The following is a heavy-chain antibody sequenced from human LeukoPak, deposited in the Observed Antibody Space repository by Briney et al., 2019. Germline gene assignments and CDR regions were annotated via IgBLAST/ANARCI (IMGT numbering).Heavy chain of an antibody. Sequence: PSETLSLTCNVSGYSISSSYYWGWIRQPPGKGLEWIGSIYYSGSTYYNPSLKSRVTISVDTSKNQFSLKLNPVTAADTAVHYCASYSSSSLSAFDIWGQGTMVTVSS. D-gene: IGHD6-6*01. CDR3: ASYSSSSLSAFDI. J-gene: IGHJ3*02. CDR1: GYSISSSYY. V-gene: IGHV4-38-2*02. CDR2: IYYSGST.